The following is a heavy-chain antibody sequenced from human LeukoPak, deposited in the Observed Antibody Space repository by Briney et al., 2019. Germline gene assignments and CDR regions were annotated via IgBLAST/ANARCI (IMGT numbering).Heavy chain of an antibody. Sequence: SETLSLTCTVSGGSISSYSYYWGWIRQPPGKGLKWIGSIYYSGSTYYNPSLKSRVTISVDTSKNQFSLKLSSVTAADTAVYYCARHSYSGYDYNWFDPWGQGTLVTVSS. CDR1: GGSISSYSYY. D-gene: IGHD5-12*01. J-gene: IGHJ5*02. V-gene: IGHV4-39*01. CDR2: IYYSGST. CDR3: ARHSYSGYDYNWFDP.